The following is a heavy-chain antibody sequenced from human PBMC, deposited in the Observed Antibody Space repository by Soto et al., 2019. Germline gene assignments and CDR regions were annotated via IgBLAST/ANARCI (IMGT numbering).Heavy chain of an antibody. CDR1: GYTFTSYG. CDR2: ISAYNGNT. Sequence: ASVKVSCKASGYTFTSYGISWVRQAPGQGLEWMGWISAYNGNTNYAQKLQGRVTMTTDTSTSTAYMELRSLRSDDTAVYYCAKASRIRFLEWVLLENWFDPWGQGTLVTVSS. J-gene: IGHJ5*02. D-gene: IGHD3-3*01. CDR3: AKASRIRFLEWVLLENWFDP. V-gene: IGHV1-18*04.